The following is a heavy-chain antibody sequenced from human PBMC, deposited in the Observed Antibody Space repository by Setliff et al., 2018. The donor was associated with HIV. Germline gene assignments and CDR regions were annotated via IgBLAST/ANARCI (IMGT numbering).Heavy chain of an antibody. CDR1: GGSISSGTYY. CDR2: MYYSGST. Sequence: SETLSLTCTVSGGSISSGTYYWGWIRQPPGKGLEYIGTMYYSGSTYYNPSLKSRVTISVDTSKNQFSLKLSSVTAADTAVYYCASRYHYYDSSGYYRQGAFDIWGQGTMVTVSS. D-gene: IGHD3-22*01. V-gene: IGHV4-39*01. CDR3: ASRYHYYDSSGYYRQGAFDI. J-gene: IGHJ3*02.